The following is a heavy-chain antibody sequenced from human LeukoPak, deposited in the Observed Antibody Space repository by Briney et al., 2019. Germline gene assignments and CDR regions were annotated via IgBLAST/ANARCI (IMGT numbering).Heavy chain of an antibody. Sequence: PGGSLRLSCAASGFTFSSYWMSWVRQAPGKGLEWVANMKYDGSENYYVDSVKGRFTISRDKAKNSLYLQMNSLRAEDTAVYYCARDIEAAGLFLDYWGQGTLVTVS. CDR3: ARDIEAAGLFLDY. CDR2: MKYDGSEN. J-gene: IGHJ4*02. CDR1: GFTFSSYW. D-gene: IGHD6-13*01. V-gene: IGHV3-7*01.